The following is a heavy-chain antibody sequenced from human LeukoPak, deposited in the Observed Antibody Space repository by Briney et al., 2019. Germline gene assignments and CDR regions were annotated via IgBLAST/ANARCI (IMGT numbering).Heavy chain of an antibody. CDR2: IRYDGSNK. CDR1: GFTFSSYG. V-gene: IGHV3-30*02. CDR3: AKEDSGNAVPFDP. J-gene: IGHJ5*02. D-gene: IGHD4-23*01. Sequence: PGGSLRLSCAASGFTFSSYGMHWVRQAPGKGLEWVAFIRYDGSNKSYADSVKGRFTVSRDNSKNTLYLQMNSLKIEDAAVYYCAKEDSGNAVPFDPWGQGTLVTVSS.